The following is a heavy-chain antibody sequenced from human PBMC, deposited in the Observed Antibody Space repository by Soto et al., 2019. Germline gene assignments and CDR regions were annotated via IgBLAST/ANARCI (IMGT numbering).Heavy chain of an antibody. V-gene: IGHV3-74*01. CDR2: IHSDGSTT. CDR3: VRGDKGGFDL. CDR1: GFTFNYYW. Sequence: EVQLVESEGGLVQRGGSLRLSCAASGFTFNYYWMHWVRQAPGQGLVWVSHIHSDGSTTTYADSVKGRFTISRDNAKNTLYLQMNSMRAEDTDVYYCVRGDKGGFDLWGQGTTVNVSS. J-gene: IGHJ3*01. D-gene: IGHD2-21*02.